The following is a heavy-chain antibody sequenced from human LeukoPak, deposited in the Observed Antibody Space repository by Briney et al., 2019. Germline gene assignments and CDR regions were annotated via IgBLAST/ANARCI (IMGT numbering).Heavy chain of an antibody. CDR2: IYYSGST. D-gene: IGHD4-23*01. J-gene: IGHJ4*02. CDR1: GGSISSYY. CDR3: AREMNTVAAYYY. Sequence: SETLSLTCTVSGGSISSYYWSWIRQPPGKGLEWIGYIYYSGSTNYNPSLKSRVTISVDTSKNQFSLKLSSVTAADTAVYYCAREMNTVAAYYYWGQGNLGTVSS. V-gene: IGHV4-59*01.